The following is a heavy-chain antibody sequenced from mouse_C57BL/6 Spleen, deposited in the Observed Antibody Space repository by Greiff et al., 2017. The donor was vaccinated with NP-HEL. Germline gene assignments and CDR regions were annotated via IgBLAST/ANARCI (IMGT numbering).Heavy chain of an antibody. CDR2: IHPNSGST. Sequence: QVQLKQPGAELVKPGASVKLSCKASGYTFTSYWMHWVKQRPGQGLEWIGMIHPNSGSTNYNEKFKSKATLTVDKSSSTAYMQLSSLTSEDSAVYYCARGGLLFSMDYWGQGTSVTVSS. CDR1: GYTFTSYW. D-gene: IGHD1-1*01. CDR3: ARGGLLFSMDY. V-gene: IGHV1-64*01. J-gene: IGHJ4*01.